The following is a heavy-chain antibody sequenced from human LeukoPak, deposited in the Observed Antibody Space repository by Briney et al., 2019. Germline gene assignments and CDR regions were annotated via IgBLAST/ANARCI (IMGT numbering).Heavy chain of an antibody. J-gene: IGHJ4*02. CDR1: GFTFSGSA. D-gene: IGHD6-13*01. Sequence: GGSLRLSCAASGFTFSGSAMHWVRQASGKGLEWVGRIRSKANSYATAYAASVKGRFTISRDDSKNTLYLQMNSLKIEDTAVYYCTTVGVATPESDFWGQGTLVTVSS. CDR2: IRSKANSYAT. V-gene: IGHV3-73*01. CDR3: TTVGVATPESDF.